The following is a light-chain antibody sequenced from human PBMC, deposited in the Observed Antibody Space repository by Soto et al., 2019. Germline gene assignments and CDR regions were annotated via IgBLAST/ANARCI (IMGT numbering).Light chain of an antibody. V-gene: IGLV2-14*01. CDR3: SSYTSSRTFV. CDR1: SSDVGDYTY. Sequence: QSVLTQPASVSGSPGQSIAISCTGTSSDVGDYTYVSWYQQHPGKAPKLLIYEVSNRPSGVSNRFSGSKSGNTASLTISGLQAEDEGDYYCSSYTSSRTFVFGTGTKLTVL. J-gene: IGLJ1*01. CDR2: EVS.